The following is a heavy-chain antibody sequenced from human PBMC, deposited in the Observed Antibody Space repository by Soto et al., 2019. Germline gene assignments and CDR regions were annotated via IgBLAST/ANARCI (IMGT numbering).Heavy chain of an antibody. D-gene: IGHD5-18*01. CDR1: GGSISNYY. CDR3: AKDSGYNYGYFRWFDP. Sequence: SETLSLTCTLSGGSISNYYWSWIRQPPGRGLEWIGHIFYSGSTNYNPALKSRVTISVDTSKSQFSLKLSSVTAADTAVYYCAKDSGYNYGYFRWFDPWGQGTLVTVS. CDR2: IFYSGST. J-gene: IGHJ5*02. V-gene: IGHV4-59*01.